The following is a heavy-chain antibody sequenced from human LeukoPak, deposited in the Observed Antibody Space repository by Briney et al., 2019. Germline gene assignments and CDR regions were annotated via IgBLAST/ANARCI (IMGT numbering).Heavy chain of an antibody. CDR2: IYYSGST. CDR3: ARDRLAVATCFDY. Sequence: SATLSLTCTVAGGSISSSSYYWGWIRQPPGKGLEWIGSIYYSGSTYYNPSLKSRVTISVDTSKNQFSLKLSSVTAADTAVYYCARDRLAVATCFDYWGQGTLVTVSS. D-gene: IGHD6-19*01. CDR1: GGSISSSSYY. J-gene: IGHJ4*02. V-gene: IGHV4-39*07.